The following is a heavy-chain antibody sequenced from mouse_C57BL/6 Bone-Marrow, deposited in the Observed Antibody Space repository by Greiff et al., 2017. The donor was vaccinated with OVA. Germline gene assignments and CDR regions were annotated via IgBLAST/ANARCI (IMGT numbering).Heavy chain of an antibody. CDR1: GYTFTSYW. V-gene: IGHV1-7*01. J-gene: IGHJ3*01. CDR3: ARTITTVEAWFAY. CDR2: INPGSGYT. D-gene: IGHD1-1*01. Sequence: VQLQQSGAELAKPGASVKLSCKASGYTFTSYWMHWVKQRPGQGLEWIGNINPGSGYTKYNQKFKDKATLTADKSSSTAYMQLSSMTYEDSAVYYCARTITTVEAWFAYWGQGTLVTVSA.